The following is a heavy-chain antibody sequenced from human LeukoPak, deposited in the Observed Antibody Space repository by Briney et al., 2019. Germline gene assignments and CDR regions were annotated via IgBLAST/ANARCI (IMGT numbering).Heavy chain of an antibody. V-gene: IGHV3-21*01. CDR1: GFTFSSYS. D-gene: IGHD2-15*01. Sequence: GGSLRLSCAASGFTFSSYSMNWVRQAPGKGLEWVSFISSSSYIYYADSVKGRFIISRDNAKNSLYLQMNNLRAEDTAVYYCARGGKDYGMDVWGQGTTVTVSS. CDR3: ARGGKDYGMDV. CDR2: ISSSSYI. J-gene: IGHJ6*02.